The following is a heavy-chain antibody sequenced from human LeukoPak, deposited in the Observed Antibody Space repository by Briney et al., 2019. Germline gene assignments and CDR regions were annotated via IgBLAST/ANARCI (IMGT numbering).Heavy chain of an antibody. D-gene: IGHD2-2*01. Sequence: GGSLRLSCAASGFTFSSYAMNWVRQAPGKGLEWVAVISYDGSNKYYADSVKGRFTISRDNSKNTLYLQMNSLRAEDTAVYYCARVKVPAALYAFDIWGQGTMVTVSS. CDR3: ARVKVPAALYAFDI. CDR2: ISYDGSNK. V-gene: IGHV3-30*04. CDR1: GFTFSSYA. J-gene: IGHJ3*02.